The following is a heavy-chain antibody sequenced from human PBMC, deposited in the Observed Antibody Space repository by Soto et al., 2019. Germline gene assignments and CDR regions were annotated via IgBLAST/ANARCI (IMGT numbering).Heavy chain of an antibody. Sequence: PGGSLRLSCAAPGLTFTSYAMSWVRQAPGKGLEWVSSISGSGATTHYADSVKGRFTISRDNSKNTLYLQLNSLRAEDTAVYYCARVPEAGRPLFDYWGQGALVTVSS. J-gene: IGHJ4*02. V-gene: IGHV3-23*01. D-gene: IGHD6-6*01. CDR3: ARVPEAGRPLFDY. CDR1: GLTFTSYA. CDR2: ISGSGATT.